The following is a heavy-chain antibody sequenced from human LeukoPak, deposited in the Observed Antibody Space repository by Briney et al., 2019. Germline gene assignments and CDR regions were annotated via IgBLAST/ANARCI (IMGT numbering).Heavy chain of an antibody. J-gene: IGHJ4*02. CDR3: ANPRYDSSGYYYVD. D-gene: IGHD3-22*01. V-gene: IGHV1-3*01. Sequence: GASVKVSCKASGYTFIDYTMHWLRQAPGQRLDWMGWINGGSGNTKYSPEFQGRVTITRDTSASTGYMELSSLRSEDTAVYYCANPRYDSSGYYYVDWGQGTLVTVSP. CDR1: GYTFIDYT. CDR2: INGGSGNT.